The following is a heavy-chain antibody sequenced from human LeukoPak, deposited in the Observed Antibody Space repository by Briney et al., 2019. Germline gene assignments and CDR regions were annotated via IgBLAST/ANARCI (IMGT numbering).Heavy chain of an antibody. CDR3: ATSRYSSNGVCPFDY. V-gene: IGHV1-8*01. CDR2: TSPNTGYI. CDR1: GYTFTSYD. D-gene: IGHD2-8*01. Sequence: GASVKVSCKTSGYTFTSYDMNWVRQAAGQGLEWMGWTSPNTGYIYYARKFQGRMTMATNTATRTVYMELSSLRSEDTAVYYCATSRYSSNGVCPFDYWGQGTLVTVSS. J-gene: IGHJ4*02.